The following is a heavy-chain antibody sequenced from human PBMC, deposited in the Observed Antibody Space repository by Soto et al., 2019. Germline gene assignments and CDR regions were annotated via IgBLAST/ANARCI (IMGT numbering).Heavy chain of an antibody. D-gene: IGHD4-17*01. CDR1: GDSISSGDYY. CDR3: ARRYGGAFDI. CDR2: IYYSGNT. Sequence: SSETLSLTCTVSGDSISSGDYYWSWIRQPPGKGLEWIGCIYYSGNTYYNPSLKRRFSISVDTSKNQFSLKLSSVTAADTAVYYCARRYGGAFDIWGQGTMVTVSS. V-gene: IGHV4-30-4*01. J-gene: IGHJ3*02.